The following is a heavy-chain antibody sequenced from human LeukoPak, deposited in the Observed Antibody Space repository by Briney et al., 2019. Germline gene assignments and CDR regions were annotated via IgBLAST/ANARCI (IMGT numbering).Heavy chain of an antibody. CDR2: IYTSGST. CDR1: GGSISSYY. Sequence: SETLFLTCTVSGGSISSYYWSWIRQPAGNGLEWIGRIYTSGSTNYNPSLKSRVTMSVDTSKNKCSLKLRSMTPANTAVDYCAERGGGQWWELWGQGTLVTVSS. CDR3: AERGGGQWWEL. V-gene: IGHV4-4*07. D-gene: IGHD4-23*01. J-gene: IGHJ4*02.